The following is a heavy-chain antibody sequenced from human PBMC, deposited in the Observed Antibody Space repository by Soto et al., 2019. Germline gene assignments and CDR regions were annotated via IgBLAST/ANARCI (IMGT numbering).Heavy chain of an antibody. J-gene: IGHJ6*02. V-gene: IGHV1-69*06. CDR3: ARALGSSRYYLNYYYYGMDV. Sequence: SVKVSCKASGGTFSSYAISWVRQAPGQGLEWMGGIIPIFGTANYAQKFQGRVTITADKSTSTAYMELSSLRSEDTAVYYCARALGSSRYYLNYYYYGMDVWGQGTTVTVSS. D-gene: IGHD3-22*01. CDR1: GGTFSSYA. CDR2: IIPIFGTA.